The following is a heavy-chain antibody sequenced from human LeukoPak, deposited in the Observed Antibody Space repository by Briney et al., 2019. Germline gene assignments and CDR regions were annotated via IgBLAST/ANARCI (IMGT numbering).Heavy chain of an antibody. CDR2: IISHGGST. D-gene: IGHD3-16*01. CDR1: GFTFSGNT. CDR3: ARITLGATSANFYYYFLDA. Sequence: RPGGSLRLSCAASGFTFSGNTMNWVRQAPGKGLESVSAIISHGGSTHYADSVKGRFTVSRDNSKNTLYLQMDSLRAEDMAVYYCARITLGATSANFYYYFLDAWGKGTTVTVSS. J-gene: IGHJ6*03. V-gene: IGHV3-64*02.